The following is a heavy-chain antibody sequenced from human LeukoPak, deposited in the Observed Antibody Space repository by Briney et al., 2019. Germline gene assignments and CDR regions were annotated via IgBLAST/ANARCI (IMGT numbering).Heavy chain of an antibody. Sequence: SETLSLTCAVSGGSISSGGYSWSWIRQPPGKGLEWIGYIYHSRSTYYNPSLKSRATISVDRSKNQFSLKLSSVTAADTAVYYCARESGYSGYDYFDYWGQGTLVTVSS. D-gene: IGHD5-12*01. V-gene: IGHV4-30-2*01. CDR2: IYHSRST. CDR1: GGSISSGGYS. J-gene: IGHJ4*02. CDR3: ARESGYSGYDYFDY.